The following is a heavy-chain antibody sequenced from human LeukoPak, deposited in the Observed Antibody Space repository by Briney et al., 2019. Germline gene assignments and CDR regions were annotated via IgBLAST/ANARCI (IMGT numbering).Heavy chain of an antibody. CDR2: TSGYNGKT. CDR3: ARAGAVVDNWFDP. D-gene: IGHD2-15*01. CDR1: GYTFNTYG. V-gene: IGHV1-18*01. Sequence: GASVKVSCKASGYTFNTYGITWVRQAPGQGLEWMGWTSGYNGKTKYAQTHQDRVTMTTDTSTTTAYMELRSLTSDDTAVYYCARAGAVVDNWFDPWGEGTLVSVSS. J-gene: IGHJ5*02.